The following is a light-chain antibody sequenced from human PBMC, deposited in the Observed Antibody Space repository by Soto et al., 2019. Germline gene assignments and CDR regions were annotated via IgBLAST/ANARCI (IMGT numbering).Light chain of an antibody. V-gene: IGKV3D-15*01. CDR1: QSVGSH. CDR2: GAC. CDR3: QQYINWPLLT. Sequence: EIVMTQSPATLSVSPGERATLSCRASQSVGSHLAWYQHKPGQAPSLLIYGACIRATGIPARFSGSGSGTEVTITISSLQSEDFAVYYCQQYINWPLLTFGGGTKVEMK. J-gene: IGKJ4*01.